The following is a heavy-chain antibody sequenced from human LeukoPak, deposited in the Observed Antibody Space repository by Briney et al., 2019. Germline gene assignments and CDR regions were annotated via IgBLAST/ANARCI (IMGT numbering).Heavy chain of an antibody. CDR1: GFTFSSYG. V-gene: IGHV3-33*01. CDR2: IWYDGSNK. J-gene: IGHJ4*02. D-gene: IGHD3-22*01. Sequence: GRSLRLSCAASGFTFSSYGMHWVRQAPGKGLEWVAVIWYDGSNKYYADSVKGRFTISRDNSKNTLYLQMNSLRAEDTAVYYCARDSRIEVVYNFDYWGQGTLVTVSS. CDR3: ARDSRIEVVYNFDY.